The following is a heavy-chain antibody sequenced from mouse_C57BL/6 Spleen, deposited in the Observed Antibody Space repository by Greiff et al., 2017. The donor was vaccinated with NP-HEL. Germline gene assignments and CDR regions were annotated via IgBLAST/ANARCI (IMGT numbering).Heavy chain of an antibody. V-gene: IGHV1-82*01. D-gene: IGHD1-1*01. CDR3: AIITTVVATDYYAMDY. CDR2: IYPGDGDT. Sequence: QVQLQQSGPELVKPGASVKISCKASGYAFSSSWMNWVKQRPGKGLEWIGRIYPGDGDTNYNGKFKGKATLTADKSSSTAYMQLSSLTSEDSAVYLCAIITTVVATDYYAMDYWGQGTSVTVSS. J-gene: IGHJ4*01. CDR1: GYAFSSSW.